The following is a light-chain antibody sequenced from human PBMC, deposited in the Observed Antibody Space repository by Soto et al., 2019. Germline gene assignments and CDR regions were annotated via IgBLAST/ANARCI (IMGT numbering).Light chain of an antibody. CDR1: QSISSW. Sequence: DIQMTQSPSTLSASVGDRVTITCRASQSISSWLAWYQQKPGKAHKLLIYKASSLESGVPSRFGGSGSGTEFTLTISSLQPDDLETYYCQRYNSLYTFGQGTKRAIK. CDR2: KAS. CDR3: QRYNSLYT. V-gene: IGKV1-5*03. J-gene: IGKJ2*01.